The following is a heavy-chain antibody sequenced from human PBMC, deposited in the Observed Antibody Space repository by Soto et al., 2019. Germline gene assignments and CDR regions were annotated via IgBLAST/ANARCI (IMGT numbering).Heavy chain of an antibody. CDR1: GYTFTYYH. CDR3: ARVPYRSGLLFYLDY. D-gene: IGHD5-18*01. CDR2: INPNGGDT. V-gene: IGHV1-46*01. Sequence: SVKGSCKASGYTFTYYHVHWGRQAPGQGLEWMGIINPNGGDTNYAQKFQGRVTMTRDTSTSTVYMEVSSLTSEDTALYYCARVPYRSGLLFYLDYWGQGTLVTVS. J-gene: IGHJ4*02.